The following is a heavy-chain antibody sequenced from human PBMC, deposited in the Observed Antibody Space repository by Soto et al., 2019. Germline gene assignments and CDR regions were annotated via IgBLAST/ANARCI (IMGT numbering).Heavy chain of an antibody. CDR1: GFTFSDYA. CDR3: AKGGRQWLVTSDFNY. CDR2: VSHDGRNT. Sequence: SGGSLRLSCAASGFTFSDYAMHWVRQTPGKGLEWVAVVSHDGRNTHYADSVKGRFTISRDSSKNTVSLEMTSVRAEDTAVYYCAKGGRQWLVTSDFNYWGQGALVTVSS. J-gene: IGHJ4*02. D-gene: IGHD6-19*01. V-gene: IGHV3-30*18.